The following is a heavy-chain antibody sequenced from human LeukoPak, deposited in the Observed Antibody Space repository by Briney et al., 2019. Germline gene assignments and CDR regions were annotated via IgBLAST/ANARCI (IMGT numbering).Heavy chain of an antibody. D-gene: IGHD5-18*01. CDR2: IKSKTDGGTT. CDR3: TTDHGLNTAMSSGY. V-gene: IGHV3-15*01. J-gene: IGHJ4*02. CDR1: GFTFSNAW. Sequence: GGSLRLSCAASGFTFSNAWMSWVRQAPGKGLEWVCRIKSKTDGGTTDYAAPVKGRFTISRDDSKNTLYLQMNSLKTEDTAVYYCTTDHGLNTAMSSGYWGQGTLVTVSS.